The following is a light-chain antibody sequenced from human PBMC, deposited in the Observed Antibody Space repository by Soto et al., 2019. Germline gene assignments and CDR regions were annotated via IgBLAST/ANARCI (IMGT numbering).Light chain of an antibody. J-gene: IGKJ5*01. CDR2: GAS. CDR3: QQYGSSAPIT. CDR1: QSVSSN. Sequence: ERVMTQSPGTLSVSPGGRATLSCRSSQSVSSNLAWYQQKPGQAPRLLIYGASTRATGIPARFSGSGSGTDFTLTTSRLEPEDFALYFCQQYGSSAPITFGQGTRLEIK. V-gene: IGKV3-20*01.